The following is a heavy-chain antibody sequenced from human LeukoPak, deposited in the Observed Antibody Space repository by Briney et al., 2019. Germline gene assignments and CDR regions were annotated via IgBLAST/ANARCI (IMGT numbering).Heavy chain of an antibody. CDR3: AKDPGSYSSGWYNYFDY. J-gene: IGHJ4*02. Sequence: ETLSLTCTVSGGSISSYYWSWVRQAPGKGLEWVSAISGSGGSTYYADSVKGRFTISRDNSKNTLYLQMNSLRAEDTAVYYCAKDPGSYSSGWYNYFDYWGQGTLVTVSS. CDR1: GGSISSYY. V-gene: IGHV3-23*01. CDR2: ISGSGGST. D-gene: IGHD6-19*01.